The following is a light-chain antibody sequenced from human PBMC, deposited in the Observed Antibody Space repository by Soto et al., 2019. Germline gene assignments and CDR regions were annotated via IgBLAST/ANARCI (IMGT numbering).Light chain of an antibody. Sequence: EIVLTQSPATLSVSRGESATLSCRASQSVSTFLAWYQHKPGQAPRLLIYDASNRATGIPARFSGSGSGTDFTLTISSLEPEDFAVYYCHQRSNWPPAFGPGTKVDIK. V-gene: IGKV3-11*01. CDR2: DAS. CDR3: HQRSNWPPA. CDR1: QSVSTF. J-gene: IGKJ3*01.